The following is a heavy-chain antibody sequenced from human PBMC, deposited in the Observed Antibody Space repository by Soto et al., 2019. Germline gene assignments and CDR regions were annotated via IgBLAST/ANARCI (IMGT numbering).Heavy chain of an antibody. CDR3: ARSAYCSGGSCYPNWFDP. CDR2: ITPIFGTA. Sequence: QVQLVQSGAEVKKPGSSVKVSCKASGGTFSSYAISWVRQAPGQGLEWMGGITPIFGTANYAQKFQGRVTITADESTSTAYMELSSLRSEDTAVYYCARSAYCSGGSCYPNWFDPWGQGTLVTVSS. CDR1: GGTFSSYA. D-gene: IGHD2-15*01. J-gene: IGHJ5*02. V-gene: IGHV1-69*01.